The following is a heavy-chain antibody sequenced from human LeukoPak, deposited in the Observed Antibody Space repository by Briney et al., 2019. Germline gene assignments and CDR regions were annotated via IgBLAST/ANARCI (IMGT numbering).Heavy chain of an antibody. Sequence: GGSLRLSCAASGFTFSSYSMNWVRQAPGKGLEWVSSISSSSYIYYADSVKGRLTISRDNAKNSLYLQMNSLRAEDTAVYYCARAHVDTAMVGDYYYYGMDVWGQGTTVTVSS. J-gene: IGHJ6*02. CDR3: ARAHVDTAMVGDYYYYGMDV. CDR2: ISSSSYI. V-gene: IGHV3-21*01. D-gene: IGHD5-18*01. CDR1: GFTFSSYS.